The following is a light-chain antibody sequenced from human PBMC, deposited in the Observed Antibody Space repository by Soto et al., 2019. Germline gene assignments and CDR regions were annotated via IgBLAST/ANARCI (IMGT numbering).Light chain of an antibody. CDR2: GAS. V-gene: IGKV3-20*01. CDR1: QSVSSSY. J-gene: IGKJ1*01. CDR3: QQYGNSPQT. Sequence: EIVLTQSPGTLSLSPGERATVSCRASQSVSSSYVAWYQQKPGQAPSLLIYGASSRATGIPDRFSGSGSGTDFPLTISRLEPEDFAVYYCQQYGNSPQTFGQGTKVDI.